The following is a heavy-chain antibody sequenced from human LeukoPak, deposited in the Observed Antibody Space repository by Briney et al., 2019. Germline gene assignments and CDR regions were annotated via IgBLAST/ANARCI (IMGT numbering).Heavy chain of an antibody. V-gene: IGHV4-59*01. CDR3: ARTPGTRYYYYYYMDV. J-gene: IGHJ6*03. CDR1: GGSISSYY. CDR2: IYYSGST. Sequence: SETLSLTCTVSGGSISSYYWSWIRQPPAKGLEWIGYIYYSGSTNYNPSLKSRVTISVDTSKNQFSLKLSSVTAADTAVYYCARTPGTRYYYYYYMDVWGKGTTVTVSS.